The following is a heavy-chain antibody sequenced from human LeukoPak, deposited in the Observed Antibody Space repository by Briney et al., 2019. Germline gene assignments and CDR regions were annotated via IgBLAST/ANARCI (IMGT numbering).Heavy chain of an antibody. J-gene: IGHJ4*02. V-gene: IGHV4-34*01. CDR3: GRSSAKWETDY. CDR1: GGSFSGYY. Sequence: SETLSLTCAVYGGSFSGYYWSWIRQPPGKGLEWIGEINHSGSTNYNPSLKSRVTISVDTSKNQFSLKLSSVTAADTAVYYCGRSSAKWETDYWGQGTLVTVSS. CDR2: INHSGST. D-gene: IGHD1-26*01.